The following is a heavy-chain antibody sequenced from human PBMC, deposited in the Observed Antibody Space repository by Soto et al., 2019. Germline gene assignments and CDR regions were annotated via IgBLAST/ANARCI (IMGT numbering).Heavy chain of an antibody. Sequence: SHTLSLTCVISGNNVSTNSAGWNWIRQSPSRGLEWLGRTYYRSKWNNDYAASVKGRINVNPDTSKNQFSLHLNSVTPEDTGVYYCARNSWNAPPAFDFWGQGIQVTVSS. J-gene: IGHJ4*02. D-gene: IGHD1-1*01. CDR1: GNNVSTNSAG. V-gene: IGHV6-1*01. CDR2: TYYRSKWNN. CDR3: ARNSWNAPPAFDF.